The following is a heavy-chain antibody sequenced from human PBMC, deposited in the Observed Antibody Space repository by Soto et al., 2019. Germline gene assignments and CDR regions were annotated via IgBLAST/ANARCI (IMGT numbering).Heavy chain of an antibody. Sequence: QVQLVESGGGVVQPGRSLRLSCAASGFTFSSYAMHWVRQAPGKGLEWVAVISYDGSNKYYADSVKGRFTISRDNSKNTLYLQMNSLRAEDTAFYYCASPYDFWSGYSDQLYYYYGMDVWGQGTTVTVSS. V-gene: IGHV3-30-3*01. CDR2: ISYDGSNK. CDR3: ASPYDFWSGYSDQLYYYYGMDV. J-gene: IGHJ6*02. CDR1: GFTFSSYA. D-gene: IGHD3-3*01.